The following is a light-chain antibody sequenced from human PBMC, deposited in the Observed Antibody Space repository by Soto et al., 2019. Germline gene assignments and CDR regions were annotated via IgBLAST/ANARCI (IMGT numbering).Light chain of an antibody. V-gene: IGLV2-23*01. CDR1: SSDVGSYNL. J-gene: IGLJ3*02. CDR2: EGS. CDR3: CSYAVSSTWV. Sequence: QSALTQPASVSGSPGQSITISCTGTSSDVGSYNLVSWYQQHPGKAPKLMIYEGSKRPSGVSNRFSGSKSGITASLTISGLQAEDEADYYCCSYAVSSTWVFGGGTKLTVL.